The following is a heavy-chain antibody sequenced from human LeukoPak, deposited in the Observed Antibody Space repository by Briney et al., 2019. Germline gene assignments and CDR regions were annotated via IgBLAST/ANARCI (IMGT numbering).Heavy chain of an antibody. V-gene: IGHV4-39*01. D-gene: IGHD2-2*01. Sequence: SETLSLTCTVSGGSISSSSYYWGWIRQPPGKGLEWIGSIYYSGSTYYNPSLKSRVTMSVDTSKNQFSLKLSSVTAADTAVYYCARHLYCSSNSCPNWFDPWGQGTLVTVSS. J-gene: IGHJ5*02. CDR1: GGSISSSSYY. CDR3: ARHLYCSSNSCPNWFDP. CDR2: IYYSGST.